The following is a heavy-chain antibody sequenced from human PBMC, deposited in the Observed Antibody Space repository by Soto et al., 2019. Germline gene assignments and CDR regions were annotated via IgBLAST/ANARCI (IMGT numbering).Heavy chain of an antibody. V-gene: IGHV1-69*01. CDR1: GGTFSSYA. J-gene: IGHJ5*02. CDR3: ARGGRDYEFRYVGNWLDP. CDR2: IIPIFGTA. D-gene: IGHD4-17*01. Sequence: QVQLVQSGAEVKKPGSSVKVSCKASGGTFSSYAISWVRQAPGQGLEWMGGIIPIFGTANYAQKFQGRVTITADESTSTAYMELSSLTSEDPAVYYCARGGRDYEFRYVGNWLDPWGQGTLVTVSS.